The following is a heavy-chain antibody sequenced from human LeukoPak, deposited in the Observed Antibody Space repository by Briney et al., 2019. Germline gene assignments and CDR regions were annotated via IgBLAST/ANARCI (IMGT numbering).Heavy chain of an antibody. J-gene: IGHJ4*02. CDR1: EFAFSSYE. D-gene: IGHD6-19*01. CDR2: ISNTGNTI. Sequence: GGSLRLSCTTSEFAFSSYEMNWIRQAPGKGLEWVSYISNTGNTIYYADSVKGRFTISRDNAQNSLYLQMNSLRVEDTALYYCAGGLGSGWRYWGQGTLVTVSS. CDR3: AGGLGSGWRY. V-gene: IGHV3-48*03.